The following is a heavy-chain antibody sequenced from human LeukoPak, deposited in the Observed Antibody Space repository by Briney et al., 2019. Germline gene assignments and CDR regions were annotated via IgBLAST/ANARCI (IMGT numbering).Heavy chain of an antibody. V-gene: IGHV3-7*03. CDR2: IKQDGSEK. CDR1: RFTFGTYW. D-gene: IGHD3-3*01. J-gene: IGHJ4*02. CDR3: ARYFDFWTGRPFDY. Sequence: GGSLRLSCAASRFTFGTYWMSWVRQAPGKGPEWVATIKQDGSEKYYVDSVKGRFTIPRDNAKNSLNLQMNSLRAEDTAVYYCARYFDFWTGRPFDYWGQGTLVIVSS.